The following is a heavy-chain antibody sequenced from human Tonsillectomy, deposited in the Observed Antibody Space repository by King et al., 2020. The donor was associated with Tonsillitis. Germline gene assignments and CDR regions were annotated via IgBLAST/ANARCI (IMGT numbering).Heavy chain of an antibody. CDR3: ARRKITTDYYYYGMDV. V-gene: IGHV3-33*01. Sequence: VQLVESGGGVVQPGRSLRLSCAASGFTFSAYGMHWVRQAPGKGLEWVAVIWDDGSNKYYADSVKGRFTISRDNSKNSLYLQMNSLRAEDTAVYYCARRKITTDYYYYGMDVWGQGTTVTVS. J-gene: IGHJ6*02. CDR2: IWDDGSNK. CDR1: GFTFSAYG. D-gene: IGHD3-16*01.